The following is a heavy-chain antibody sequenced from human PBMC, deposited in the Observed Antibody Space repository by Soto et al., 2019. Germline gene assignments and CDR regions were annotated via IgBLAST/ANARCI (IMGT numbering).Heavy chain of an antibody. CDR2: INPKSGGT. V-gene: IGHV1-2*02. J-gene: IGHJ6*02. CDR3: ARDKDIVATIGRVYYGMDV. CDR1: GYTFTGYY. D-gene: IGHD5-12*01. Sequence: AASVKVSCKASGYTFTGYYMHWVRQAPGQGLEWMGWINPKSGGTNYAQKFQGRVTMTRDTSISTAYMELSRLRSDDTAVYYCARDKDIVATIGRVYYGMDVWGQGSTVTVSS.